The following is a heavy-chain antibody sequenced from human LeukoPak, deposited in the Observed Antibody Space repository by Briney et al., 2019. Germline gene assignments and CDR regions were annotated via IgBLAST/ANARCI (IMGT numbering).Heavy chain of an antibody. Sequence: EASVKVSCKASGYTFTSYYMHWVRQAPGQGLEWMGIINPSGGSTSYAQKFQGRVTMTRDTSASTAYMELSSLRSEDTAVYYCARDLYYDSSGYCGRDYWGQGTLVTVSS. CDR2: INPSGGST. CDR1: GYTFTSYY. V-gene: IGHV1-46*01. D-gene: IGHD3-22*01. J-gene: IGHJ4*02. CDR3: ARDLYYDSSGYCGRDY.